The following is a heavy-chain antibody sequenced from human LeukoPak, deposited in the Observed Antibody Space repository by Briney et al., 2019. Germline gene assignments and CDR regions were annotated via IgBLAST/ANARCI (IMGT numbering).Heavy chain of an antibody. CDR3: ARIAGYSSSFDY. Sequence: SQTLSLTCAISGDSVSSNSVTWTWIRQSPSRGLEWLGRTYYRSKWYNGYAVSVKSRITINPDTSKNQFSLQLNSVTAADTAVYYCARIAGYSSSFDYWGQGTLVTVSS. CDR1: GDSVSSNSVT. CDR2: TYYRSKWYN. J-gene: IGHJ4*02. V-gene: IGHV6-1*01. D-gene: IGHD6-13*01.